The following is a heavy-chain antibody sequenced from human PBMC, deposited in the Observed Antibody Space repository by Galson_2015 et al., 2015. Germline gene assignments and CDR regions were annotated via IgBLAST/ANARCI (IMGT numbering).Heavy chain of an antibody. CDR2: IFHSERT. CDR3: ARVLGFLWSGYRDY. CDR1: GGSVSNHNW. V-gene: IGHV4-4*02. Sequence: ETLSLACAVSGGSVSNHNWWSWVRQPPGEGLEWIGEIFHSERTVYNPSLKSRVTISLDKSKNEFYLQLSSVTAADTAVYYCARVLGFLWSGYRDYWGQGALVTVSS. J-gene: IGHJ4*02. D-gene: IGHD3-3*01.